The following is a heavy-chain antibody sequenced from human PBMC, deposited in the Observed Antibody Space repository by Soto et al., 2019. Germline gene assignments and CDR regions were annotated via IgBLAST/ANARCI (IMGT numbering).Heavy chain of an antibody. CDR1: GGSISSGGYS. D-gene: IGHD3-3*01. V-gene: IGHV4-30-2*01. CDR2: IYHSGST. CDR3: ARGSYYDFWSGPNYYGMDV. J-gene: IGHJ6*02. Sequence: SETLSLTCAVSGGSISSGGYSWSWIRQPPGKGLEWIGYIYHSGSTYYNPSLKSRVTISVDRSKNQFSLKLSSVTAADTAVYYCARGSYYDFWSGPNYYGMDVWGQGTTVTVSS.